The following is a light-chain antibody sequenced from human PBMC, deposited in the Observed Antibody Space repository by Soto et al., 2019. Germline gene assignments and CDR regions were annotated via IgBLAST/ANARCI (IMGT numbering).Light chain of an antibody. Sequence: EIVMTQSPLSLTVTPGEPASISCKSSQSLQHNNGNTLLDWYMQKPGQSPQLLIYLGSRRAPGAPDRVSGSGSGTDFTLRISTVDADDAATYYCMQALQTPRTFGQGTKLEI. CDR2: LGS. CDR3: MQALQTPRT. CDR1: QSLQHNNGNTL. J-gene: IGKJ1*01. V-gene: IGKV2-28*01.